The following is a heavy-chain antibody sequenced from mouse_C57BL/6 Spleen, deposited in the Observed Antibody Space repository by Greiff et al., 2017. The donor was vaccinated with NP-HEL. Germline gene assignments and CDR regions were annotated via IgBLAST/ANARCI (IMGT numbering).Heavy chain of an antibody. CDR1: GFTFSSYA. V-gene: IGHV5-4*01. D-gene: IGHD2-5*01. CDR2: ISDGGSYT. J-gene: IGHJ3*01. CDR3: AREDYSNPVPY. Sequence: EVNVVESGGGLVKPGGSLKLSCAASGFTFSSYAMSWVRQTPEKRLEWVATISDGGSYTYYPDNVKGRFTISRDNAKNNLYLQMSHLKSEDTAMYYGAREDYSNPVPYWGQGTLVTVSA.